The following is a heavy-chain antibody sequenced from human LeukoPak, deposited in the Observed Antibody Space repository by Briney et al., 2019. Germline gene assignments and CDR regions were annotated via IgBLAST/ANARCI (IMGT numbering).Heavy chain of an antibody. V-gene: IGHV1-18*01. Sequence: GSVKVSCKTSGYTFISYGISWVRQAPGQGLEWMGWITVYNGNTNYAQKFQGRVTMTTDTSTSTAYMELRSLRSDDTAVYYCARILTSGSYSFDYWGQGTLVTVSS. CDR1: GYTFISYG. D-gene: IGHD1-26*01. CDR3: ARILTSGSYSFDY. CDR2: ITVYNGNT. J-gene: IGHJ4*02.